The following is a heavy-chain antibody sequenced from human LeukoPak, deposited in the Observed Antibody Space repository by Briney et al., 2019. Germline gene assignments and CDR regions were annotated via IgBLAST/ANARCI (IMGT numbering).Heavy chain of an antibody. Sequence: SETLSLTCAVYGGSFSGYYWSWIRQPPGKGLEWNGEINHRGSTNYNPSLKSRVTISVDTSKNQFSLKLSSVTAADTAVYYCARGRIDTAMVTFDYWGQGTLVTVSS. D-gene: IGHD5-18*01. CDR2: INHRGST. V-gene: IGHV4-34*01. CDR1: GGSFSGYY. J-gene: IGHJ4*02. CDR3: ARGRIDTAMVTFDY.